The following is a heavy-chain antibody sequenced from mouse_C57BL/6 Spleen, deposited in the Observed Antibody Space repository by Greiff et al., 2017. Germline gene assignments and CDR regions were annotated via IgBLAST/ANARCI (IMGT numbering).Heavy chain of an antibody. V-gene: IGHV1-50*01. D-gene: IGHD2-14*01. CDR1: GYTFTSYW. CDR3: ASDGYTSYAMDY. CDR2: IDPSDSYT. Sequence: QVQLQQPGAELVKPGASVKLSCKASGYTFTSYWMQWVKQRPGQGLEWIGEIDPSDSYTNYNQKFKGKATLTVDTSSSTAYMQLSSLTSEDSAVYYCASDGYTSYAMDYWGQGTSVTVSS. J-gene: IGHJ4*01.